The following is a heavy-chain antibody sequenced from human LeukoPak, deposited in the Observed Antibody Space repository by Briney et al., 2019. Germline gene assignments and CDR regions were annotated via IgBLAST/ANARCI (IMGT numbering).Heavy chain of an antibody. Sequence: ASVKVSCKASGYTFTGYYMHWVRQAPGQGLEWMGWINPNSGGTNYAQKFQGRVTMTRDTSISTAYMELSRLRSDDTAVYYCARTQMATITRYFQHWGQGTLVTVSS. CDR1: GYTFTGYY. CDR2: INPNSGGT. CDR3: ARTQMATITRYFQH. V-gene: IGHV1-2*02. D-gene: IGHD5-24*01. J-gene: IGHJ1*01.